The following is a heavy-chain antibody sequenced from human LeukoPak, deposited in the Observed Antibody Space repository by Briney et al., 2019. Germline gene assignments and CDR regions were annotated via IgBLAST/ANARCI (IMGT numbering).Heavy chain of an antibody. CDR3: ARHGYYDSSGYYGYWFDP. CDR1: GYSFTSYW. Sequence: GESLKISCKGSGYSFTSYWIGWVRQMPGKGLEWMGIIYPGDSDTRYSPSFQGQVTISADKSISTAYLQWSSLKASDTAMYYCARHGYYDSSGYYGYWFDPWGQGTLVTVSS. D-gene: IGHD3-22*01. J-gene: IGHJ5*02. CDR2: IYPGDSDT. V-gene: IGHV5-51*01.